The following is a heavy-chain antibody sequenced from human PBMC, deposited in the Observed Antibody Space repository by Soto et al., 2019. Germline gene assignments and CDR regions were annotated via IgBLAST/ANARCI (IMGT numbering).Heavy chain of an antibody. CDR3: ASQSTGAP. Sequence: ASVKVSCKASGYTFTSYGISWVRQAPGQGLEWMGWISPYNGNTKFPQKLQGRATMTTDTSTSTAYMELRSLRSDDTAVYYCASQSTGAPWGQGTLVTVSS. V-gene: IGHV1-18*01. J-gene: IGHJ5*02. CDR1: GYTFTSYG. CDR2: ISPYNGNT. D-gene: IGHD2-2*01.